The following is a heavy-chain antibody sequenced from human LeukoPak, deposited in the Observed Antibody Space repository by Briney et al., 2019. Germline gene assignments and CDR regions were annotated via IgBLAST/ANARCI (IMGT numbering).Heavy chain of an antibody. CDR3: ARQGGGRGGRAFDI. V-gene: IGHV4-39*01. J-gene: IGHJ3*02. CDR2: IYYSGST. CDR1: GGSISNSNYY. Sequence: SETLSLTCTVSGGSISNSNYYWGWIRQPPGKGLEWIGSIYYSGSTYYNPSLKSRVTISVDTSKNQFSLKLSSVTAADTAVYYCARQGGGRGGRAFDIWGQGTMVTVSS. D-gene: IGHD3-16*01.